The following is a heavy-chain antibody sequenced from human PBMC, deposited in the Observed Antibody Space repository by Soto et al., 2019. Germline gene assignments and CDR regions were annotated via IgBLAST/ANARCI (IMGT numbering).Heavy chain of an antibody. Sequence: PGGSLRLSCAASGFTFSSYGMHWVRQAPGKGLEWVAVIWYDGSNKYYADSVKGRFIISRDNSRNTLYLQMSSLRVEDTAIYYCAKTSGGSYPGSRVFDYWGQGTRVTVSS. CDR3: AKTSGGSYPGSRVFDY. CDR1: GFTFSSYG. D-gene: IGHD1-26*01. V-gene: IGHV3-33*06. CDR2: IWYDGSNK. J-gene: IGHJ4*02.